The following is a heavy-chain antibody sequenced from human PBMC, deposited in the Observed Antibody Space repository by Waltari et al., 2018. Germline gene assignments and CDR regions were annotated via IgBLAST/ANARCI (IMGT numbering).Heavy chain of an antibody. CDR2: ISPNSIST. Sequence: EVQLLESGGGLVQPGGSLRLSCTASGLSFSPYGMTWVRQAPGKGLDWVSSISPNSISTYYADSVKGRFTISRDNSKSTVILQLSSLRVEDTAIYYCAKGQGGRRWYFDYWGQGSQVTVSS. D-gene: IGHD3-16*01. J-gene: IGHJ4*02. V-gene: IGHV3-23*01. CDR1: GLSFSPYG. CDR3: AKGQGGRRWYFDY.